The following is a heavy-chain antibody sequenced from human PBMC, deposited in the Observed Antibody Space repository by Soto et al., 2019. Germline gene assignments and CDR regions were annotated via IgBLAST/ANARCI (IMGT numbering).Heavy chain of an antibody. V-gene: IGHV1-69*02. CDR3: TRFFCCDNYYCDFLSV. J-gene: IGHJ3*01. CDR2: IIPILGIA. D-gene: IGHD1-26*01. Sequence: VSCKASGGAISSYTINWVRRAPVQGLEWMGRIIPILGIANYAQKFQGRVTITADKSTSTAYIELTSLQPEDTAVYYCTRFFCCDNYYCDFLSVWAQG. CDR1: GGAISSYT.